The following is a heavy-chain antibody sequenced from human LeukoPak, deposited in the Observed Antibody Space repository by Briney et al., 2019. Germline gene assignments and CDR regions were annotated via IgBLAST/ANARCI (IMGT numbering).Heavy chain of an antibody. Sequence: SETLSLTCTVSGGSVSDGYYYWNWIRQPPGKGLEWIGYIFHSGSINNNPSLKSRVTISVDTSKNQFSLKLTSVTAADTAVYYCARAPQPTSYGDYGKRYFDLWGRGALVTVSS. J-gene: IGHJ2*01. CDR2: IFHSGSI. CDR3: ARAPQPTSYGDYGKRYFDL. V-gene: IGHV4-61*01. CDR1: GGSVSDGYYY. D-gene: IGHD4-17*01.